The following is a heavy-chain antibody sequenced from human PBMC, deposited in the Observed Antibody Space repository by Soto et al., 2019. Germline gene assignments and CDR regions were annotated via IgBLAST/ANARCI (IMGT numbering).Heavy chain of an antibody. V-gene: IGHV3-23*01. J-gene: IGHJ4*02. CDR1: GLTFSSSS. D-gene: IGHD6-6*01. Sequence: EVQLLESGGGLVQPGGSLRLSCVASGLTFSSSSMSWVRQAPGKGLEWVSVSTCGGSTFYADSLKGRFTISRDNSKNTLYLQMNSLRAEDAAVYFCAKLVRYWGQGTLVTVSS. CDR3: AKLVRY. CDR2: STCGGST.